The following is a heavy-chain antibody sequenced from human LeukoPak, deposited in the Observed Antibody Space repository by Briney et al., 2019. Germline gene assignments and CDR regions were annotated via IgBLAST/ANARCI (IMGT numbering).Heavy chain of an antibody. Sequence: SETLSLTCTVSGGSISSYYWSWIRQPPGKGLEWIGYIYYSGSTNYNPSLKSRVTISVDTSKNQLSLKLSSVTAPDTAVYYRARAPRGYQLPYNWFDPWGQGTLVTVSS. CDR1: GGSISSYY. CDR2: IYYSGST. V-gene: IGHV4-59*01. D-gene: IGHD2-2*01. J-gene: IGHJ5*02. CDR3: ARAPRGYQLPYNWFDP.